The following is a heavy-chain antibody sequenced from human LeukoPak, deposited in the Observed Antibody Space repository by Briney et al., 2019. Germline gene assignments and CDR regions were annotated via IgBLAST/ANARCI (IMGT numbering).Heavy chain of an antibody. CDR2: ISYDGSNK. J-gene: IGHJ3*02. CDR3: ARDSSGTYAFDI. V-gene: IGHV3-30-3*01. Sequence: PGRSLRLSCATSGFTFSSYAMHWVRQAPGKGLEWVAVISYDGSNKYYADSVKGRFTISRDNSKNTLYLQMNSLRAEDTAVYYCARDSSGTYAFDIWGQGTTVTVSS. D-gene: IGHD3-22*01. CDR1: GFTFSSYA.